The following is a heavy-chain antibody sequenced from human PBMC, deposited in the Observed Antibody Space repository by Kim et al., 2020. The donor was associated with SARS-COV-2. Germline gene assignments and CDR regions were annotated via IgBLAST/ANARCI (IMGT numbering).Heavy chain of an antibody. CDR1: GFTFSSYW. D-gene: IGHD3-9*01. V-gene: IGHV3-7*01. J-gene: IGHJ4*02. Sequence: GGSLRLSCAASGFTFSSYWMSWVRQAPGKGLEWVANIKQDGSEKYYVDSVKGRFTISRDNAKNSLYLQMNSLRAEDTAVYYCARVAASSDERYFDWLLGSRDQAPDYWGQGTLVTVSS. CDR2: IKQDGSEK. CDR3: ARVAASSDERYFDWLLGSRDQAPDY.